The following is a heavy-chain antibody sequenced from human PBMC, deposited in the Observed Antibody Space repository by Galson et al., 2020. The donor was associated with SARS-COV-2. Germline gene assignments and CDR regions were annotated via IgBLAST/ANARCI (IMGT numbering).Heavy chain of an antibody. D-gene: IGHD3-22*01. CDR1: GFTFSSYD. CDR2: IGTAGDT. Sequence: GGSLRLSCAASGFTFSSYDMHWVRQATGKGLEWVSAIGTAGDTYYPGSVKGRFTISRENTKNSLYLQMNSLRAGDTAVYYCARDLATGIGSGFNPKEWYFDLWGRGTLVTVSS. V-gene: IGHV3-13*01. J-gene: IGHJ2*01. CDR3: ARDLATGIGSGFNPKEWYFDL.